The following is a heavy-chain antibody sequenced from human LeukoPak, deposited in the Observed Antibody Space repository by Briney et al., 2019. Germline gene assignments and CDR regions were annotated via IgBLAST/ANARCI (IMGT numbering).Heavy chain of an antibody. Sequence: ASVKVSRKASGYTFTGYYMHWVRQAPGQGLEWMGWINPNSGGTNYAQKFQGRVTMTRDTSISTAYMELSRLRSDDTAVYYCARGITIFGVVIIRIFDYWGQGTLVTVSS. CDR1: GYTFTGYY. CDR3: ARGITIFGVVIIRIFDY. V-gene: IGHV1-2*02. CDR2: INPNSGGT. J-gene: IGHJ4*02. D-gene: IGHD3-3*01.